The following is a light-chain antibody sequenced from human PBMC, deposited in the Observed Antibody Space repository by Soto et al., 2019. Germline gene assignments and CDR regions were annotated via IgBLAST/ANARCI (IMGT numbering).Light chain of an antibody. J-gene: IGLJ1*01. CDR1: NSDVGGYDY. V-gene: IGLV2-14*01. Sequence: QSALTQPASVSGSPGQSITISCTGTNSDVGGYDYVSWYQQHPGKAPKLMIYDVTNRPSGVSNRFSGSKSGNTASLTISGLQAEDEADYYCISYASINTYVFGTGTKVTVL. CDR3: ISYASINTYV. CDR2: DVT.